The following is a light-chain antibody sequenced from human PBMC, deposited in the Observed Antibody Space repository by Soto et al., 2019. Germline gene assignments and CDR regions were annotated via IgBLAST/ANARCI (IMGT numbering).Light chain of an antibody. V-gene: IGLV2-14*01. CDR1: SSDVGGYNY. CDR3: SSYTSSSTLYV. J-gene: IGLJ1*01. Sequence: LTQPASVSGSPGQAITISCTGTSSDVGGYNYVSWYQQHPGKAPKLMIYEVSNRPSGVSNRFSGSKSGNTASLTISGLQAEDEADYYCSSYTSSSTLYVFGTGTKVTVL. CDR2: EVS.